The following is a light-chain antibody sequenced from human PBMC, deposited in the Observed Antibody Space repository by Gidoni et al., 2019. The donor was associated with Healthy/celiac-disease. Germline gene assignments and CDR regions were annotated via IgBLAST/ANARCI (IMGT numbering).Light chain of an antibody. J-gene: IGKJ1*01. V-gene: IGKV4-1*01. Sequence: DIVMTQSPDSLAVSLGERATINCKSSQSVLYSSNNKNYLAWYQQKPGQPPKLLIYWASTRESGVPDRCSGSGSGTDFTLTISSLQAEDVAVYYCQQYYSTPPTFXXXTKVEIK. CDR3: QQYYSTPPT. CDR2: WAS. CDR1: QSVLYSSNNKNY.